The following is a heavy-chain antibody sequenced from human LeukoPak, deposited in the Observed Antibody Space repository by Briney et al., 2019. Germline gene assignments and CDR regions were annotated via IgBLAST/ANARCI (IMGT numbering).Heavy chain of an antibody. CDR1: GFTFNTYW. V-gene: IGHV3-74*01. D-gene: IGHD1-1*01. CDR3: ARDKYID. CDR2: TVGDGSST. J-gene: IGHJ4*02. Sequence: GGSLRLSCAASGFTFNTYWMHWVRQAPGEGLVWVSHTVGDGSSTSYADSVKGRFTISRDNAKNTLYLQMNSLRAEDTAVYYCARDKYIDWGQGTLVTVSS.